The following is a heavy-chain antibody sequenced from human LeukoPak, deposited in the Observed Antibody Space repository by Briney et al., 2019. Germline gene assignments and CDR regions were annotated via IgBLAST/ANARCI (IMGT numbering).Heavy chain of an antibody. Sequence: PGESLRLSCAASGFTFSSYGMHWVRQAPGKGLEWVAVISYDGSNKYYADSVKGRFTISRDNSKNTLYLQMNSLRAEDTAVYYCAKDQGLVGATTFDYWGQGTLVTVSS. CDR1: GFTFSSYG. V-gene: IGHV3-30*18. D-gene: IGHD1-26*01. J-gene: IGHJ4*02. CDR3: AKDQGLVGATTFDY. CDR2: ISYDGSNK.